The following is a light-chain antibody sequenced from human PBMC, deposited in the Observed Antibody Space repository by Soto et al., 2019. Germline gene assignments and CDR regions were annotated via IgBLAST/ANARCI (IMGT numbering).Light chain of an antibody. V-gene: IGKV3-15*01. CDR1: QSVSSN. Sequence: TGLTQSPATLSVSPGESATLSCRASQSVSSNLAWYQQKPGHAPRLLIYPASTRATGIPARFSGSGSGTEFTLPISSLQSEDSAVYYCQQYSNWPSFGQGTKLEIK. CDR2: PAS. CDR3: QQYSNWPS. J-gene: IGKJ2*01.